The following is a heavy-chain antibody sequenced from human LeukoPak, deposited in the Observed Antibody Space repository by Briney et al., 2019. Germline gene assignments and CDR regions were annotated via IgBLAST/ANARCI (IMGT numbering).Heavy chain of an antibody. CDR1: AGSISSSSYY. J-gene: IGHJ6*03. V-gene: IGHV4-39*01. D-gene: IGHD5-18*01. CDR2: IYYSGRT. CDR3: ARGLVSRRGYSYGAPYYYYMDV. Sequence: PSETLSLTCTVSAGSISSSSYYWGWIRQPPGKGLEWIGSIYYSGRTYYNPSLKSRVSISVDTSKNQFSLMLSSVTAADTTVYYCARGLVSRRGYSYGAPYYYYMDVWGKGTTVTVSS.